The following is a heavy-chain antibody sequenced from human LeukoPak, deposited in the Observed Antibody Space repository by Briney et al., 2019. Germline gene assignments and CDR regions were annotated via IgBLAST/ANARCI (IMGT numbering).Heavy chain of an antibody. CDR3: ARDHGASAAAGVRYFDL. J-gene: IGHJ2*01. CDR1: GGTFSSYT. V-gene: IGHV1-69*04. Sequence: ASVKVSCKASGGTFSSYTISWVRQAPGQGLEWMGRIIPILGIANYAQKFQGRVTLTAHKSTSTAYMEMSSLRSEDTAVYYCARDHGASAAAGVRYFDLWGRGTLVTVSS. D-gene: IGHD6-13*01. CDR2: IIPILGIA.